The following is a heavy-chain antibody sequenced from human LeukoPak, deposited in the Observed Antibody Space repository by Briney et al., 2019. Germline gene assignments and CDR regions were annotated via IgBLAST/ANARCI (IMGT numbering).Heavy chain of an antibody. CDR1: GFTFSGSA. CDR3: TRDSGTYNWFDP. CDR2: IDKKDKGSATAP. V-gene: IGHV3-73*01. J-gene: IGHJ5*02. D-gene: IGHD1-26*01. Sequence: GGSLRLSCAASGFTFSGSAIHWVRQSSGKGLEWVGQIDKKDKGSATAPAYAASVKGRFTISRDDSITTAYLQMKSLKTEDTALYYCTRDSGTYNWFDPWGQGTLVTVSS.